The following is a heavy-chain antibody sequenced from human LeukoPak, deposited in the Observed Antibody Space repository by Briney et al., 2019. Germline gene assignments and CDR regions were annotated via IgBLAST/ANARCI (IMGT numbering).Heavy chain of an antibody. CDR2: IRYDGSNK. CDR3: AKFKSYYDFWSGYYDAFDI. Sequence: PGGSLRLSCAASGSTFSSYGMHWVRQAPGKGLEWVAFIRYDGSNKYYADSVKGRFTISRDNSKNTLYLQMNSLRAEDTAVYYCAKFKSYYDFWSGYYDAFDIWGQGTMVTVSS. CDR1: GSTFSSYG. J-gene: IGHJ3*02. D-gene: IGHD3-3*01. V-gene: IGHV3-30*02.